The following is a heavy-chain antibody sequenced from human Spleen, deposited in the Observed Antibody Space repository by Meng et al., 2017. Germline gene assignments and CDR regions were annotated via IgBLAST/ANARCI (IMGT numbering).Heavy chain of an antibody. Sequence: QVQLVQSGAEVMKPGASLKVSCRTSGYTFTSYFLHWVRQAPGQGLEWLGIINPNNGATTYLQRFQGRLTLNRDTSISTVYMELSSLGSEDTALYYCAREKSPGHFDYLGQGILVTVSS. J-gene: IGHJ4*02. CDR3: AREKSPGHFDY. V-gene: IGHV1-46*01. CDR2: INPNNGAT. CDR1: GYTFTSYF.